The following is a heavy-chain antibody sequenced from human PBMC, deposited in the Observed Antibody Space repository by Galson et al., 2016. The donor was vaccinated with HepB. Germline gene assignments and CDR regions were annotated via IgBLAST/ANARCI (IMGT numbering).Heavy chain of an antibody. Sequence: QSGAEVKQSGESLRISCKGSGYIFSNYWIGWVRQMPGKGLEWMGIIYPGDSETRYSPSFQGLVSISADKSISTAYLQWSSLKASDTAMYYCARHLYTNHGHFYQYAMDAWGQGTTVSVSS. CDR3: ARHLYTNHGHFYQYAMDA. D-gene: IGHD4-11*01. CDR1: GYIFSNYW. V-gene: IGHV5-51*01. J-gene: IGHJ6*01. CDR2: IYPGDSET.